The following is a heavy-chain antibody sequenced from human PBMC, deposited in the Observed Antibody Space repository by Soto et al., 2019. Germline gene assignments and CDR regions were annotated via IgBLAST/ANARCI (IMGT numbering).Heavy chain of an antibody. CDR3: ARGGGSTKFDY. V-gene: IGHV4-31*03. J-gene: IGHJ4*01. CDR1: GGSITSSGYY. CDR2: TSNSGST. D-gene: IGHD2-2*01. Sequence: QVQLQESGPGLVKPSQTLSLTCTVSGGSITSSGYYWSWIRQHPGEGLEWIGFTSNSGSTSYNPSLKSRVTISVDTSSNQFSLNLKSVTATDTAFYYCARGGGSTKFDYWGHGTLVTVSP.